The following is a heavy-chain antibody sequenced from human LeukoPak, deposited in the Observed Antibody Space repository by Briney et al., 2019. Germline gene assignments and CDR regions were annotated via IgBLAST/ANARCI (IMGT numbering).Heavy chain of an antibody. CDR3: AKDRLPYDILTGYPIDPYFDY. Sequence: AGGSPRLSCAASGFTFSSYAMSWVRQAPGKGLEWVSAISGSGGSTYYADSVKGRFTISRDNSKNTLYLQMNSLRAEDTAVYYCAKDRLPYDILTGYPIDPYFDYWGQGTLVTVSS. CDR1: GFTFSSYA. V-gene: IGHV3-23*01. CDR2: ISGSGGST. J-gene: IGHJ4*02. D-gene: IGHD3-9*01.